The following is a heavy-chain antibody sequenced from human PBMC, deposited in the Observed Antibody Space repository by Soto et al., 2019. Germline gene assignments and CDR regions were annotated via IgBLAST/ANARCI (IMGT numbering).Heavy chain of an antibody. J-gene: IGHJ6*02. V-gene: IGHV1-18*01. Sequence: ASVKVSCKASGYTFTSYGISWVRQAPGQGLEWMGWISAYNGNTNYAQKLQGRVTMTTDTSTSTAYMELRSLRSDDTAVYYCARDGGIAAAGTDYYYYGMDVWGQGTTITVS. CDR1: GYTFTSYG. CDR2: ISAYNGNT. CDR3: ARDGGIAAAGTDYYYYGMDV. D-gene: IGHD6-13*01.